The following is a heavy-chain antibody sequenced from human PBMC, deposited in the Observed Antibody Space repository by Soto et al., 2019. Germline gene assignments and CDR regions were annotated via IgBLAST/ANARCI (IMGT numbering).Heavy chain of an antibody. V-gene: IGHV2-26*01. CDR1: GFSLSNGNVG. D-gene: IGHD6-19*01. CDR3: ARILFGRAVAGGYFYMVF. Sequence: HVTLKESGPVLVKPTETLTLTCTVSGFSLSNGNVGVIWIRQPPGKALEWLAPIFSNDEKSYGTSLQSRLTIAEDTSNSQVILTMINVDPLDPATYFCARILFGRAVAGGYFYMVFWGKGTTVTVSS. J-gene: IGHJ6*03. CDR2: IFSNDEK.